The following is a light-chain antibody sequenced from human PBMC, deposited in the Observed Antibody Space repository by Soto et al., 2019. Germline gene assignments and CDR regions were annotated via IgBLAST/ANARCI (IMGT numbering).Light chain of an antibody. V-gene: IGKV3D-20*02. Sequence: EIVLTQSPGTLSLSPGERATLSCRASQSVSSSYLAWYQPRPGQAPRLLIYAASSRATGIPARFSGSGSGTDFTLTISSLEAEDFAVYYCQQRSNWPPITFGQGTRLEIK. CDR3: QQRSNWPPIT. CDR1: QSVSSSY. CDR2: AAS. J-gene: IGKJ5*01.